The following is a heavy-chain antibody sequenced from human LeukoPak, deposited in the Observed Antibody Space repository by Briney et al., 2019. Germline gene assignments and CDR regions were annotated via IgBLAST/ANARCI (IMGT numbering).Heavy chain of an antibody. CDR2: ISYDGSNK. J-gene: IGHJ4*02. V-gene: IGHV3-30*04. CDR1: GFTFSSYA. CDR3: ARDEDAF. Sequence: GGSLRPSCAASGFTFSSYAMHWVRQAPGKGLEWVAVISYDGSNKYYADSVKGRFTISRDNVKNSLFLQLNSLRDEDTAVYYCARDEDAFGGQGTLVTVSS.